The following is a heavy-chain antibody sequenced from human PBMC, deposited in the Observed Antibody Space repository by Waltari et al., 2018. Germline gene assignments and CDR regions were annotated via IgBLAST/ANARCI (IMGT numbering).Heavy chain of an antibody. Sequence: EVQLVESGGGLVQPGGSLRLSCAASGFTFSSYAMSWVRQAPGKGLEWDSAISGSGGSTYYADSGKGRFTISRDNSKNTLYLQRSSLRAEDTAVYYCAKDLGCSSTSCYYYYYGMDVWGQGTTVTVSS. V-gene: IGHV3-23*04. CDR2: ISGSGGST. CDR3: AKDLGCSSTSCYYYYYGMDV. D-gene: IGHD2-2*01. CDR1: GFTFSSYA. J-gene: IGHJ6*02.